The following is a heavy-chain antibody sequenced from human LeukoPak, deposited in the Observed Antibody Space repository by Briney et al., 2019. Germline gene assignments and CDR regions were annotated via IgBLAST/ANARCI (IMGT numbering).Heavy chain of an antibody. D-gene: IGHD6-19*01. J-gene: IGHJ4*02. CDR1: GGTFSSYA. V-gene: IGHV1-69*04. CDR3: ARRASGQYYFDY. Sequence: ASVKVSCKASGGTFSSYAISWVRQAPGQGLEWMGRTIPILGIANYAQKFQGRVTITADKSTSTAYMELSSLRSEDTAVYYCARRASGQYYFDYWGQGTLVTVSS. CDR2: TIPILGIA.